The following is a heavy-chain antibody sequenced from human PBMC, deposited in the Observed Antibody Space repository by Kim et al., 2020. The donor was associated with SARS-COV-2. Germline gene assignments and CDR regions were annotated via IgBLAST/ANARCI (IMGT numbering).Heavy chain of an antibody. CDR1: GYTFSSYA. Sequence: ASVKVSCKASGYTFSSYAISWVRQAPGQGLEWMGWISINSLNTNYAEKFQDRVTLTTDTFTTTAYMELRGLRSDDTAVYYCARVGRAASSNGFDFWGQGTRVTVSS. J-gene: IGHJ4*02. D-gene: IGHD6-13*01. V-gene: IGHV1-18*01. CDR3: ARVGRAASSNGFDF. CDR2: ISINSLNT.